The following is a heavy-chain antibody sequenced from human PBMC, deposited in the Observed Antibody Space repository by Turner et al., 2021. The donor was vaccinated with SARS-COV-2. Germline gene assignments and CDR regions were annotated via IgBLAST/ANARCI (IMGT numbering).Heavy chain of an antibody. CDR1: GFTVSSNY. CDR2: IYSGGTP. J-gene: IGHJ6*02. V-gene: IGHV3-53*02. Sequence: EVQLVETGGGLIQPGGSLRLSCAASGFTVSSNYMSWVRQAPGKGLECVSLIYSGGTPYYADSVKGRFTVSRDNSKNTLYLQMNSLRAEDTAVYYCARDGPLGGMDVWGQGTTVTVSS. CDR3: ARDGPLGGMDV.